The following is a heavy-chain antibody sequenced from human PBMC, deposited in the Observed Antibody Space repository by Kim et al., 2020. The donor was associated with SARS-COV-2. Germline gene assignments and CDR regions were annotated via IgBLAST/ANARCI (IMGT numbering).Heavy chain of an antibody. V-gene: IGHV3-33*01. D-gene: IGHD3-10*01. CDR3: AREWGYGSGSYYPYYFDY. CDR2: IWYDGSNK. J-gene: IGHJ4*02. CDR1: GFTFSSYG. Sequence: GGSLRLSCAASGFTFSSYGMHWVRQAPGKGLEWVAVIWYDGSNKYYADSVKGRFTISRDNSKNTLYLQMNSLRAEDTAVYYCAREWGYGSGSYYPYYFDYWGQGTLVTVSS.